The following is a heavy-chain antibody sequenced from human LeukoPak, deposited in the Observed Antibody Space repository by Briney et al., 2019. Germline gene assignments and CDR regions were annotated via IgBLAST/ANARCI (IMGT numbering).Heavy chain of an antibody. V-gene: IGHV1-69*06. J-gene: IGHJ1*01. CDR1: GGTFSIYA. CDR2: IIPIFGTA. Sequence: SVKVSCKASGGTFSIYAISWVRQAPGQGLEWMGGIIPIFGTANYAQKFQGRVTITADKSTSTAYMELNRLRSDDTAVYYCARGSYDSSDFEYFHHWGQGTLVTVSS. D-gene: IGHD3-22*01. CDR3: ARGSYDSSDFEYFHH.